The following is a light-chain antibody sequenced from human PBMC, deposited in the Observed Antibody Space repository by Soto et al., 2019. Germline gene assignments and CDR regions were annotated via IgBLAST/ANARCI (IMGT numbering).Light chain of an antibody. CDR3: SSYRGNILVV. Sequence: QSALTQPASVSGSPGQSITISCTGTSSDIGDYNSVSWYQHHPGKAPKLMIYEVSYRPSGVSNRFSGSKSGNTASLTISGLQAEDEADYYCSSYRGNILVVFGGGTQLTVL. V-gene: IGLV2-14*01. J-gene: IGLJ2*01. CDR1: SSDIGDYNS. CDR2: EVS.